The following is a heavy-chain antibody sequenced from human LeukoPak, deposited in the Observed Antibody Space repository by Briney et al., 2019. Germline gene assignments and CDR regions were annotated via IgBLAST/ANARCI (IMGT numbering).Heavy chain of an antibody. CDR3: ARESGIAAADY. CDR1: GGSVSSGSYY. D-gene: IGHD6-13*01. Sequence: SETPSLTCTVSGGSVSSGSYYWSWIRQPPGKGLEWIGYIYYSGSTNYNPSLKSRVTISVDTSKNQFSLKLSSVTAADTAVYYCARESGIAAADYWGQGTLVTVSS. J-gene: IGHJ4*02. CDR2: IYYSGST. V-gene: IGHV4-61*01.